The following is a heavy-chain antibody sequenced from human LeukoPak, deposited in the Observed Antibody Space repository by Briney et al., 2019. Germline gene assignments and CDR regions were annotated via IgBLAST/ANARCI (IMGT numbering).Heavy chain of an antibody. CDR2: ISSTYAI. CDR3: ARADNWGFDH. Sequence: GGSLRLSCAASGFSFSGYAMNWVRQAPGKGLEWISYISSTYAIDYEDFVKGRFTVSRDNAKTSLYLQLTSLGAEDTAVYYCARADNWGFDHWGQGTLVTVSS. CDR1: GFSFSGYA. D-gene: IGHD1-1*01. V-gene: IGHV3-69-1*01. J-gene: IGHJ4*02.